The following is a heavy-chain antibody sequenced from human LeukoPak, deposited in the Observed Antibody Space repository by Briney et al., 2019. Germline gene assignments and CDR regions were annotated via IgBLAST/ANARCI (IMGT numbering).Heavy chain of an antibody. D-gene: IGHD3-10*01. Sequence: PGGSLRLSCAASGFPFSSYEMHWVRQAPGKGLEWISHISSSGISKLYADSVKGRFNISRDNAENSLYLQMNSLRAEDTAVYYCARDGGGSWFGELLAPDYWGQGTLVTVSS. CDR2: ISSSGISK. V-gene: IGHV3-48*03. J-gene: IGHJ4*02. CDR1: GFPFSSYE. CDR3: ARDGGGSWFGELLAPDY.